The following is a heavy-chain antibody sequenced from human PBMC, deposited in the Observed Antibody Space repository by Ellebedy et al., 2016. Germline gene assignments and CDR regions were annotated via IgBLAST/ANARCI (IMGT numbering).Heavy chain of an antibody. J-gene: IGHJ4*02. V-gene: IGHV1-8*01. CDR3: ARNPSKTGDFDN. CDR1: GYTFTTYD. Sequence: ASVKVSCXASGYTFTTYDINWLRQATGQGLEWMGWMNPSNGHTGYAQKFQGRITLTRDTSTSTVYMELSSLISEDTAVYYCARNPSKTGDFDNWGQGTLVTVSS. D-gene: IGHD7-27*01. CDR2: MNPSNGHT.